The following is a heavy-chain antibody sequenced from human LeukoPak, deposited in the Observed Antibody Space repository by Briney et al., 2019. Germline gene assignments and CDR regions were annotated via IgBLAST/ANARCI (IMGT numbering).Heavy chain of an antibody. CDR2: ISGSGGST. J-gene: IGHJ3*02. Sequence: PGGSLRLSCAASGFTFSSYAMSWVRQAPGKGLEWVSAISGSGGSTYYADSVKGRFTISRDNSKNTLYLQMNSLRAEDTAVYYCARAGVEMATNGVRAFDIWGQGTMVTVSS. CDR3: ARAGVEMATNGVRAFDI. CDR1: GFTFSSYA. V-gene: IGHV3-23*01. D-gene: IGHD5-24*01.